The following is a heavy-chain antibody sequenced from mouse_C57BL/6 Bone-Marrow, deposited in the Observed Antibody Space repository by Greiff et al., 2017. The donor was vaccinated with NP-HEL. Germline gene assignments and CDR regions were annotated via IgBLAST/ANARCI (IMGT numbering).Heavy chain of an antibody. Sequence: DVKLQESGPGLVKPSQSLSLTCSVTGYSITSGYYWNWIRQFPGNKLEWMGYISYDGSNNYNPSLKNRISITRDTSKNQFFLKLNSVTTEDTATYYCARGVTTVGEFAYWGQGTLVTVSA. D-gene: IGHD1-1*01. CDR2: ISYDGSN. CDR3: ARGVTTVGEFAY. V-gene: IGHV3-6*01. CDR1: GYSITSGYY. J-gene: IGHJ3*01.